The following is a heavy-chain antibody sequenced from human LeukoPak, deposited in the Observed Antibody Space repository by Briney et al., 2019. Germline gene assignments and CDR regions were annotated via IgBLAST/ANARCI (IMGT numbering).Heavy chain of an antibody. J-gene: IGHJ4*02. CDR3: ARGVAVATTPMDY. V-gene: IGHV4-59*01. CDR1: GGSISSYY. D-gene: IGHD6-19*01. CDR2: IYYSGST. Sequence: SETLSLTCTVSGGSISSYYWRWVRQPPGKGLEWIGYIYYSGSTNYNPSLMSRVTILVDTSKNQFSLKLSSVPAADTAVYYCARGVAVATTPMDYWGQGPLVTVSS.